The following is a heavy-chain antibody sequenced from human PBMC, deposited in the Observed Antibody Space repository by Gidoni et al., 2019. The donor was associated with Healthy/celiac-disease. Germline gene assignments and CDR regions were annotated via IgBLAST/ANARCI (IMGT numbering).Heavy chain of an antibody. Sequence: EVQLVESGGGLVKPGGSLRLSCAASGFTFSNAWMNWVRQAPGKGLEWVGRIKSKTDGETTDYAAPVKGRFTISRDDSKNTLYLQMNSLKTEDTAVYYCTTEDITGTTGYWGQGTLVTVSS. CDR2: IKSKTDGETT. CDR3: TTEDITGTTGY. V-gene: IGHV3-15*07. D-gene: IGHD1-7*01. CDR1: GFTFSNAW. J-gene: IGHJ4*02.